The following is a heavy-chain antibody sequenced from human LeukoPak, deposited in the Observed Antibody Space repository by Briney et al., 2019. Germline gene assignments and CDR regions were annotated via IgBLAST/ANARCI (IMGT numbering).Heavy chain of an antibody. CDR2: IYYSGST. Sequence: SETLSLTCTVSGGSISSGGYYWSWIRQHPGKGLEWIGYIYYSGSTYYNPSLKSRVTISVDTSKNQFFLKLSSVTAADTAVYYCARACGGGSCYYYYGMDVWGQGTTVTVSS. J-gene: IGHJ6*02. CDR3: ARACGGGSCYYYYGMDV. CDR1: GGSISSGGYY. V-gene: IGHV4-31*03. D-gene: IGHD2-15*01.